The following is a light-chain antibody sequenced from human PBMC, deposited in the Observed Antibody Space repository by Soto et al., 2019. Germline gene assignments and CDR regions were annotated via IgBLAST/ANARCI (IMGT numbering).Light chain of an antibody. J-gene: IGKJ1*01. CDR3: QQRSNWPPA. Sequence: EIVMTQSPATLSLSPGERPTLSCRASQSVSSYLAWYQQKPGQAPRLLIYGASTRATGIPARFSGSGSGTEFTLTISSLQSEDFAVYYCQQRSNWPPAFGQGTQVDIK. CDR2: GAS. CDR1: QSVSSY. V-gene: IGKV3-11*01.